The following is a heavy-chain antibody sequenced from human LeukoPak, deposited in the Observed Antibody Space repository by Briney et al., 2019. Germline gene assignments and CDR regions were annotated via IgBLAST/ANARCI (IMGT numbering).Heavy chain of an antibody. V-gene: IGHV3-7*01. Sequence: GGSLRLSCAASGFTFTHYCMSWVRQAPGKGLEWVANIKQDESERDYVDSVKGRFTISRDNAKNSLYLQMNSLSAEDTAVYYCARGGARYFDYWGQGALVTVSS. CDR2: IKQDESER. CDR1: GFTFTHYC. CDR3: ARGGARYFDY. D-gene: IGHD1-26*01. J-gene: IGHJ4*02.